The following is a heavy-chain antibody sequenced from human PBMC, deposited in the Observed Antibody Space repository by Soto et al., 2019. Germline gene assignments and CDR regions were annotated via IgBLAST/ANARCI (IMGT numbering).Heavy chain of an antibody. CDR3: AGAYYGSGSYWFYGMDV. CDR2: IIPSFATG. J-gene: IGHJ6*01. V-gene: IGHV1-69*06. Sequence: QVQLVQSGAEVKKPGSSVKVSCKASGGTFGNSAISWVRQAPGQGLEWMGGIIPSFATGNSAPEFQGRLTMTADKSTATAYMELSSLRSEDTAVYYCAGAYYGSGSYWFYGMDVWGQGTTVTVSS. D-gene: IGHD3-10*01. CDR1: GGTFGNSA.